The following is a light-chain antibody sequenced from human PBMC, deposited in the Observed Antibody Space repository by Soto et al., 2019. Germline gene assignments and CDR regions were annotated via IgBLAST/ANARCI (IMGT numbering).Light chain of an antibody. J-gene: IGKJ4*01. V-gene: IGKV3-20*01. Sequence: EIVLTQSPGTLSLSPGERVTLSCRASQSLTTNYLAWYQQKPGQAPRLLIYGASNRATGVPDRFSGSGSGTDFTLTITRLEPEDFATYYCQQANRFPHTVGGGTKVEIK. CDR2: GAS. CDR3: QQANRFPHT. CDR1: QSLTTNY.